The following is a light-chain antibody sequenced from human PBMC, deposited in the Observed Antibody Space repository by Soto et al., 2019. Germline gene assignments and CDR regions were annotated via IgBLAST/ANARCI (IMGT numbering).Light chain of an antibody. CDR1: QSVSSSY. Sequence: EMVMTQSPATLSVSPGERATLSCRASQSVSSSYLAWYQQKTGQAPRLLIYGASTRATGIPARFSGSGSGTEFTLTISSLQSEDFAVYYCQQYNSWPQTFGQGTKLEIK. CDR3: QQYNSWPQT. V-gene: IGKV3-15*01. CDR2: GAS. J-gene: IGKJ2*01.